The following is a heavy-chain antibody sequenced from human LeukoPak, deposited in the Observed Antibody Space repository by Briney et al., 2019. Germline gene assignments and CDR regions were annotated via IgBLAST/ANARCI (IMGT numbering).Heavy chain of an antibody. J-gene: IGHJ4*02. V-gene: IGHV4-30-4*08. CDR1: GASIARDGYY. D-gene: IGHD4-17*01. CDR3: ARDSHGDYDIYFDS. Sequence: SETLSLTCTVSGASIARDGYYWSWIRQPPGKGLEWIGYIYYSGNSYYHPSLKSRVTISIDTSKNQFSLRLHSVTAADTAVYYCARDSHGDYDIYFDSWGQGTLVTVSS. CDR2: IYYSGNS.